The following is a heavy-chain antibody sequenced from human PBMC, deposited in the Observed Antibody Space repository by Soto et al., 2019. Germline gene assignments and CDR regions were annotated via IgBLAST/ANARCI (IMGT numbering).Heavy chain of an antibody. Sequence: SGPTLVNPTQTLTLTCTFSGFSLSTSGMCVSWIRQPPGKALEWLALIDWDDDKYYSTSLKTRLTISKDTSKNRVVLTMTNMEPVDTATYYCARILYYYDSSGYPAPPIAYGGQGPLVTVSP. CDR2: IDWDDDK. D-gene: IGHD3-22*01. V-gene: IGHV2-70*01. CDR3: ARILYYYDSSGYPAPPIAY. CDR1: GFSLSTSGMC. J-gene: IGHJ4*02.